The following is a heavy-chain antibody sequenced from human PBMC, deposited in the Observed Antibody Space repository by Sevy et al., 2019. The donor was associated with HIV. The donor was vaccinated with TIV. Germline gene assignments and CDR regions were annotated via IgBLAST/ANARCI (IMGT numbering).Heavy chain of an antibody. D-gene: IGHD5-18*01. CDR2: ISSSGSTI. CDR3: ARDTRRAYSYGHNWFDP. J-gene: IGHJ5*02. V-gene: IGHV3-11*01. Sequence: GGSLRLSCAASGFTFSDYYMSWIRQAPGKGLEWVSYISSSGSTIYYADSVKGRFTISRDNAKNSLYLQMNSLRAEDTAVYYCARDTRRAYSYGHNWFDPWGQGTLVTVSS. CDR1: GFTFSDYY.